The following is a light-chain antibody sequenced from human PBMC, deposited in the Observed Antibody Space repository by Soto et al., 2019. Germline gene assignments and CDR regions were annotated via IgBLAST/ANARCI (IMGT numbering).Light chain of an antibody. V-gene: IGKV3-15*01. J-gene: IGKJ1*01. CDR1: QSVNSN. CDR3: QQYNNWLWT. Sequence: EIVMTQSPATLSVSPGERATLSCRASQSVNSNLVWYQQKPGQAPRLLIYGASTRATGIPGRFSGSGYGTEIPLTSSSLQSEELAVYYCQQYNNWLWTFGQGTKVEIK. CDR2: GAS.